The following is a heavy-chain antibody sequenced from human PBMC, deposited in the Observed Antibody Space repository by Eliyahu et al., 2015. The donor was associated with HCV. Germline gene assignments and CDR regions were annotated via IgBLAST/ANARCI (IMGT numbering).Heavy chain of an antibody. J-gene: IGHJ4*02. CDR3: AREDVRGYSFDY. Sequence: EVQVVDSGGGLVKPGGSLRXSCAATGFTFSNYNMNWVRQAPGKGLEWVSCISSVSSYTYYRDSVKGRFTISRDNAKNSLYLQMNSLRAEDTAVYYCAREDVRGYSFDYWGQGTLVTVSS. CDR2: ISSVSSYT. D-gene: IGHD3-10*02. V-gene: IGHV3-21*01. CDR1: GFTFSNYN.